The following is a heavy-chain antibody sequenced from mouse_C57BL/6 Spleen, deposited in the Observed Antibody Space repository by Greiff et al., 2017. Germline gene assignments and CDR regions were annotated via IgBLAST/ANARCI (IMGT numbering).Heavy chain of an antibody. CDR3: AIKGGPDYFDD. V-gene: IGHV1-74*01. J-gene: IGHJ2*01. D-gene: IGHD3-3*01. Sequence: QVQLQQPGAELVKPGASVKVSCKASGYTFTSYWMNWVKQRPGQGLEWIGSIYPSDSGTNYNQKFKGKATMTVDKSSSTAYMQLSSLTSEDAAVYYCAIKGGPDYFDDWGQGTTLTVSS. CDR2: IYPSDSGT. CDR1: GYTFTSYW.